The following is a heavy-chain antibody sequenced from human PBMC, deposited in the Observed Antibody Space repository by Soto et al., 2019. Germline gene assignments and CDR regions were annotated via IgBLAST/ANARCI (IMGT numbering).Heavy chain of an antibody. CDR2: IYYSGSI. Sequence: PSETLSLTCTVSGGPISSGGYYRSWIRQHPGKGLEWIGYIYYSGSIDYNPSLKSQVNITLDTAKNQFSLKLSTLTAADTAVYYCARGARDWFDSWGQRTLVTVSS. CDR1: GGPISSGGYY. CDR3: ARGARDWFDS. J-gene: IGHJ5*01. V-gene: IGHV4-31*01.